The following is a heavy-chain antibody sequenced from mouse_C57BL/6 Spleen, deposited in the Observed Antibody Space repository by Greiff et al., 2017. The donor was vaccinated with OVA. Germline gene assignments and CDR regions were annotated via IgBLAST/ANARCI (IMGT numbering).Heavy chain of an antibody. CDR2: IYTGDGDT. CDR1: GYAFSSYW. Sequence: VKLMESGAELVKPGASVKISCKASGYAFSSYWMNWVKQRPGKGLEWIGQIYTGDGDTNYNGKFKGKATLTADKSSSTAYMQLSSLTSEDSAVYFCAREKDYDRVFNYWGQGTTLTVSS. D-gene: IGHD2-4*01. J-gene: IGHJ2*01. CDR3: AREKDYDRVFNY. V-gene: IGHV1-80*01.